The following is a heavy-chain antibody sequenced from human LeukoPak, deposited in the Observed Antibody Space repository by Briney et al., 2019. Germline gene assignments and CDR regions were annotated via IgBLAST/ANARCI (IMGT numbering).Heavy chain of an antibody. Sequence: ASVKVSCKASGGTFSSYAISWVRQAPGQGLEWMGRIIPIFRIANYAQKFQGRVTITADKFTSTAYMELSSLRSEDTAVYYCARDLTRDGYNHDIRYGMDVWGQGTTVTVSS. CDR1: GGTFSSYA. V-gene: IGHV1-69*04. D-gene: IGHD5-24*01. J-gene: IGHJ6*02. CDR3: ARDLTRDGYNHDIRYGMDV. CDR2: IIPIFRIA.